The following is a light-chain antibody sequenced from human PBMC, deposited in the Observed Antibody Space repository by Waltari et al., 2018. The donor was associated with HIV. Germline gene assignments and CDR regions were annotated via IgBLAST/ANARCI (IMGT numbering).Light chain of an antibody. CDR2: EVS. V-gene: IGLV2-14*01. J-gene: IGLJ3*02. CDR3: SSYTSSSTLRV. CDR1: SSDVGGYNY. Sequence: QSALTQPASVSGSPGQSITISCTGTSSDVGGYNYVSWYQQHPGKAPKPRIYEVSNRPAGVSNRFSGYMSGNTASLTISGRQAEDEADYYCSSYTSSSTLRVFGGGTKLTVL.